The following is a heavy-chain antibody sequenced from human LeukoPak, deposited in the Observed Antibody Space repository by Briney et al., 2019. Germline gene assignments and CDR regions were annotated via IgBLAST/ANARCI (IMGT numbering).Heavy chain of an antibody. J-gene: IGHJ6*02. CDR2: ISWNSGSI. D-gene: IGHD3-22*01. V-gene: IGHV3-9*01. CDR1: GFTFDDYA. CDR3: AKDRTSSGYSDGMDV. Sequence: GGSLRLSCAASGFTFDDYAMHWVRQAPGKGLEWVSGISWNSGSIGYADSVKGRFTISRDNAKNSLYLQMNSLRAEDTALYYCAKDRTSSGYSDGMDVWGQGTTVTVSS.